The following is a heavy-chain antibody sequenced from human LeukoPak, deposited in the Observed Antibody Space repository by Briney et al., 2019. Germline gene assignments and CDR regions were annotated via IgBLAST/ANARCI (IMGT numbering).Heavy chain of an antibody. Sequence: GGSLRLSCAASGFTFSNYSMSWVRQAPGKGLEWVSTISGTGGTTYYADSVKGRFTISRDNAKNTLYLQMNSLRVEDTAVYYCGREAVAGLIDPWGQGTLVTVSS. CDR1: GFTFSNYS. CDR3: GREAVAGLIDP. D-gene: IGHD6-19*01. J-gene: IGHJ5*02. CDR2: ISGTGGTT. V-gene: IGHV3-23*01.